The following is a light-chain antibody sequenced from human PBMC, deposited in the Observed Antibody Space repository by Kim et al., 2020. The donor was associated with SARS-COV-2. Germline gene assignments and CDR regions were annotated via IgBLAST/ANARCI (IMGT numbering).Light chain of an antibody. J-gene: IGKJ2*01. V-gene: IGKV2-28*01. CDR2: LGS. CDR1: QSLLHTNGYNY. CDR3: MQVLQSPYT. Sequence: EPASISCKSSQSLLHTNGYNYLDWYLQKPGQSTKLLIYLGSNRAAGVTDRLSGSGSGTDFTLTINRVEADDVGVYYCMQVLQSPYTFGQGTKLEI.